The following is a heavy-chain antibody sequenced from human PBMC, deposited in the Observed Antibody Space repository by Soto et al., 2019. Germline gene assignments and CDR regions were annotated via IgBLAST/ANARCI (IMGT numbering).Heavy chain of an antibody. CDR3: ARDRQEYGWGSYQVYYYYSFGMDV. J-gene: IGHJ6*04. CDR2: IYSGGST. Sequence: GSLRLSCAASGFTVSSNYMSWVRQAPGKGLEWVSVIYSGGSTYYADSVKGRFTISRDNSKNTLYLQMNSLRAEDTAVYYCARDRQEYGWGSYQVYYYYSFGMDVWGEETTVTVDS. CDR1: GFTVSSNY. D-gene: IGHD3-16*02. V-gene: IGHV3-66*01.